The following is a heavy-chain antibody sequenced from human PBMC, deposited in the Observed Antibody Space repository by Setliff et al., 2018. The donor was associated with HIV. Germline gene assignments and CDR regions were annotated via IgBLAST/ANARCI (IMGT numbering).Heavy chain of an antibody. CDR1: GGSIRSSGFH. J-gene: IGHJ4*01. Sequence: SETLSLTCAVSGGSIRSSGFHWGWIRQPPGRGLEWIASISFSGNTYYNPSLKNRVTISVDTSKNQFSLKTSSLTATGTAVYYCLGYHSGTWALDYWSQGTLVTVSS. D-gene: IGHD3-10*01. V-gene: IGHV4-39*01. CDR2: ISFSGNT. CDR3: LGYHSGTWALDY.